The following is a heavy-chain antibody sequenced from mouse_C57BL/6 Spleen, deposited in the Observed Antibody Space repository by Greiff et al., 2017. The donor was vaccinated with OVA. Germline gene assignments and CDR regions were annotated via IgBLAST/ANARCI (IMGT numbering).Heavy chain of an antibody. Sequence: QVQLQQPGTELVKPGASVKLSCKASGYTFTSYWMHWVKQRPGQGLEWIGNINPSNGGTNYNEKFKSKATLTVDKSSSTAYMQLSSLTSEDSAVYYCARCITTVVARGYYAMDYWGQGTSVTVSS. J-gene: IGHJ4*01. V-gene: IGHV1-53*01. CDR2: INPSNGGT. D-gene: IGHD1-1*01. CDR1: GYTFTSYW. CDR3: ARCITTVVARGYYAMDY.